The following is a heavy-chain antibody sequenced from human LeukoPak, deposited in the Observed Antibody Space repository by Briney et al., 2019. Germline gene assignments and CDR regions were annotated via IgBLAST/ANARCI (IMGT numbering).Heavy chain of an antibody. CDR2: IYYSGST. J-gene: IGHJ4*02. CDR3: ARGSRGYSYGYNDY. CDR1: GGSVNSGGHY. Sequence: SETLSLTCTVSGGSVNSGGHYWSWLRQHPGKGLEWIGYIYYSGSTYYNPSLKSRVTISVDTSKNQFSLKLSSVTAADTAFYYCARGSRGYSYGYNDYWGQGTLVTVSS. D-gene: IGHD5-18*01. V-gene: IGHV4-61*08.